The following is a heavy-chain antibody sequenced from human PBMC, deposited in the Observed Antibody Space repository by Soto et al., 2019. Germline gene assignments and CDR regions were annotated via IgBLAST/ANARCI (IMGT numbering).Heavy chain of an antibody. CDR3: AGSLRRGYSYGYYFDY. CDR1: GGSISSGGYY. J-gene: IGHJ4*02. CDR2: IYYSGST. V-gene: IGHV4-31*03. Sequence: QVQLQESGPGLVKPSQTLSLTCTVSGGSISSGGYYWSWIRQHPGKGLEWIGYIYYSGSTYYNPSLKSRVTISVDTSKNQFSLKLSSVTAADTAVYYCAGSLRRGYSYGYYFDYWGQGTLVTVSS. D-gene: IGHD5-18*01.